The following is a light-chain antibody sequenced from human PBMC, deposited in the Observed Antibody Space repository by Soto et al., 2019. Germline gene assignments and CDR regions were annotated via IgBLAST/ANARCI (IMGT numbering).Light chain of an antibody. V-gene: IGKV3-11*01. J-gene: IGKJ1*01. CDR2: DAS. CDR3: QQRSDWPRT. Sequence: EIVLTQSPATLSLSPGERATLSCRASQRVSRYLAWYQQKPGQAPRLLIYDASNRATGIPARFSGSGSGTDFTLTISSLEPEDFAVYYCQQRSDWPRTFGQGTKVEI. CDR1: QRVSRY.